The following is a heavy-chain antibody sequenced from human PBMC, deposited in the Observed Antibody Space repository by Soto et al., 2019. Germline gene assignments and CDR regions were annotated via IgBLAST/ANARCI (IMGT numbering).Heavy chain of an antibody. J-gene: IGHJ6*02. CDR2: IWYDGSNK. V-gene: IGHV3-33*01. CDR1: GFTFSSYG. Sequence: GGSLRLSCAASGFTFSSYGMHWVRQAPGKGLEWVAVIWYDGSNKYYADSVKGRFTISRDNSKNTLYLQMNSLRAEDTAVYYCAREKYYDFWSGSQTDVWGQGTTVTVSS. CDR3: AREKYYDFWSGSQTDV. D-gene: IGHD3-3*01.